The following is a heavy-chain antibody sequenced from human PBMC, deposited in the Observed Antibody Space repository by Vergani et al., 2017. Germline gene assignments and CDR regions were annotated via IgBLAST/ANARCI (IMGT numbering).Heavy chain of an antibody. J-gene: IGHJ6*03. D-gene: IGHD2-2*01. V-gene: IGHV3-30*02. Sequence: QVQLVESGGGVVQPGGSLRLSCIASGFTFRIYGMHWVRQAPGKGLEWVAFIRYDGTKRFYGDSVKGRFTISRDNSQTTVFLQMNSLRADDSAVYYCAKDSELLSYYYYYMDVWGKGTTVTVSS. CDR1: GFTFRIYG. CDR2: IRYDGTKR. CDR3: AKDSELLSYYYYYMDV.